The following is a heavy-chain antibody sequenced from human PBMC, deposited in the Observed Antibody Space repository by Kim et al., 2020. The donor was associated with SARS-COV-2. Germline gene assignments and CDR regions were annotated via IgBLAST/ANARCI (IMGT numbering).Heavy chain of an antibody. CDR2: IYDSGNT. CDR1: GASISGYH. Sequence: SETLSLTCTVSGASISGYHWSWIRQSPGKPLEWIGKIYDSGNTSSNPSLKSRVTISVVTSKNRFSLKLVSVTAADTAVYYLASRGYFDSWGQGTLVTVSS. CDR3: ASRGYFDS. V-gene: IGHV4-59*08. J-gene: IGHJ4*02.